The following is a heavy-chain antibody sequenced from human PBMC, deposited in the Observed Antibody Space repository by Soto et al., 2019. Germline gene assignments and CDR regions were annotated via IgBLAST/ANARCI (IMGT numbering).Heavy chain of an antibody. CDR1: GGTISSGGYY. CDR3: VREIGHFSSSSCYLYFYDY. D-gene: IGHD2-2*01. Sequence: SQTLSLTCTVSGGTISSGGYYWSWIRQHPGKGLEWIGYIHYSGSPYYNPSLKSRVSISVDTSKNQFSLKLSSVTAADTAVYYCVREIGHFSSSSCYLYFYDYRGQRSPVPGSS. CDR2: IHYSGSP. V-gene: IGHV4-31*03. J-gene: IGHJ4*01.